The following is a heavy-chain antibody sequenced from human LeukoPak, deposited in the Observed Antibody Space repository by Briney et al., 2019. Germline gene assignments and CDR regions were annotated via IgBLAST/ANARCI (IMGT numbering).Heavy chain of an antibody. CDR3: ARARGYFDL. D-gene: IGHD3-10*01. Sequence: SQTLSLTCAISGDSVSSNSAAWSWIRQSPSRGLEWLGRTYYRSKWNNNYAISVKSRITINPGTSKNRFSLQLNSVTPEDTGVYYCARARGYFDLWGRGTLVTVSS. CDR1: GDSVSSNSAA. CDR2: TYYRSKWNN. V-gene: IGHV6-1*01. J-gene: IGHJ2*01.